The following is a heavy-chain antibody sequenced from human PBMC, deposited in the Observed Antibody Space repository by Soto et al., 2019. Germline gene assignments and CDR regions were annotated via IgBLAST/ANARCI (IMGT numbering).Heavy chain of an antibody. CDR1: GFTFSSYE. CDR3: ASSTFYYYYGMDV. V-gene: IGHV3-48*03. Sequence: XGSLRLSCAASGFTFSSYEMNWVRQAPGKGLEWVSYISSSGSTIYYADSVKGRFTISRDNAKNSLYLQMNSLRAEDTAVYYCASSTFYYYYGMDVWGQGTTVTVSS. J-gene: IGHJ6*02. D-gene: IGHD3-16*01. CDR2: ISSSGSTI.